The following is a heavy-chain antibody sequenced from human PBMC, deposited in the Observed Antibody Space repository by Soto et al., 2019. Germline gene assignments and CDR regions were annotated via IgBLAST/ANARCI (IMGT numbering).Heavy chain of an antibody. Sequence: QVQLVQSGAEVKRPGASVKVSCKASGYTFTTYYMHWVRQAPGQGLEWLGIINPNGGSTTYAQKSQGRVTMTRDTSTSTVYLELSSRRSEDTAVYYCARAGYCSGGTCFHGNCDYWGQGTLVTVSA. V-gene: IGHV1-46*01. D-gene: IGHD2-15*01. J-gene: IGHJ4*02. CDR3: ARAGYCSGGTCFHGNCDY. CDR1: GYTFTTYY. CDR2: INPNGGST.